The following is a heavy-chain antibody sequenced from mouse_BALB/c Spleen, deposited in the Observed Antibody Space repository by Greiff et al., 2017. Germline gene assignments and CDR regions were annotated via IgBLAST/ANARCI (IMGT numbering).Heavy chain of an antibody. Sequence: QVQLKESGAELMKPGASVKISCKATGYTFSSYWIEWVKQRPGHGLEWIGEILPGSGSTNYNEKFKGKATFTADTSSNTAYMQLSSLTSEDAAVYYCAGGNIEGLYYAMDYWGQGTSVTVSS. CDR1: GYTFSSYW. J-gene: IGHJ4*01. D-gene: IGHD2-1*01. CDR3: AGGNIEGLYYAMDY. CDR2: ILPGSGST. V-gene: IGHV1-9*01.